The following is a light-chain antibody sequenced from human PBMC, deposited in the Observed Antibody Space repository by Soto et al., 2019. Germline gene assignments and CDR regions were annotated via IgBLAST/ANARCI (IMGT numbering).Light chain of an antibody. J-gene: IGKJ1*01. CDR1: QSSSNW. V-gene: IGKV1-5*01. Sequence: DIQMTQSPSTLSASVGDRVTITGRASQSSSNWLALYQQKPWNVPKLLIYHVSNLESGVPSRFSGSGYGTEFTLTITSLQPDDFATYYYQQYNSLSWKFGQGTQEQIK. CDR3: QQYNSLSWK. CDR2: HVS.